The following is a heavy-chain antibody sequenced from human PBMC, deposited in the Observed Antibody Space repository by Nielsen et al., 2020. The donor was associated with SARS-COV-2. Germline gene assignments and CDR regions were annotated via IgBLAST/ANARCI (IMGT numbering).Heavy chain of an antibody. CDR2: IYSGGST. V-gene: IGHV3-66*02. CDR1: GFTVSSNY. J-gene: IGHJ6*02. D-gene: IGHD3-9*01. CDR3: AREATIYINEVSGMDV. Sequence: GESLKISCAASGFTVSSNYMSWVRQAPGKGLEWVSVIYSGGSTYYADSVRGRFIVSRDNFRNTLSLHMDSLRTEDTAVYFCAREATIYINEVSGMDVWGQGTLVTVSS.